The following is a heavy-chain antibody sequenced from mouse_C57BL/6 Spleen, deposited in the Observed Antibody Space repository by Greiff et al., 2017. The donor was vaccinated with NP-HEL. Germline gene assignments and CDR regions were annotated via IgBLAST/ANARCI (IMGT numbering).Heavy chain of an antibody. CDR3: ARKGGGYFDY. Sequence: QVQLQQSGAELVRPGTSVKMSCKASGYTFTNYWIGWAKQRPGHGLEWIGDIYPGGGYTNYNEKFKGKATLTADKSSNTAYMQFSSLTSEDSAIYYCARKGGGYFDYWGQGTTLTVSS. CDR1: GYTFTNYW. CDR2: IYPGGGYT. V-gene: IGHV1-63*01. J-gene: IGHJ2*01.